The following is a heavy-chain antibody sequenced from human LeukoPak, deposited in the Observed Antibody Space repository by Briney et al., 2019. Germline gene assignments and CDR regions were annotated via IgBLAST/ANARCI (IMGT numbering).Heavy chain of an antibody. CDR2: ISGSGGST. J-gene: IGHJ4*02. V-gene: IGHV3-23*01. CDR1: GFTFSSYA. Sequence: GGSLRLSCAASGFTFSSYAMSWVHQAPGKGLEWVSAISGSGGSTYYADSVKGRFTISRDNSKNTLYLQMNSLRAEDTAVYYCAKGDIVLMVYATPWPHPFDYWGQGTLVTVSS. CDR3: AKGDIVLMVYATPWPHPFDY. D-gene: IGHD2-8*01.